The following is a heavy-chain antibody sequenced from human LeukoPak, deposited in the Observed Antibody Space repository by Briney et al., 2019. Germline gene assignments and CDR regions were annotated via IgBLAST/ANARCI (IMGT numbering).Heavy chain of an antibody. J-gene: IGHJ4*02. V-gene: IGHV4-61*02. D-gene: IGHD3-3*01. CDR2: IYTSGST. Sequence: SETLSLTCTVSGGSISSGSYYWSWIRQPAGKGLEWIGRIYTSGSTNYNPSLKSRVTISVDTSKNQFSLKLSSVTAADTAVYYCARVRVHYDFWSGYPDYFDYWGQGTLVTVSS. CDR3: ARVRVHYDFWSGYPDYFDY. CDR1: GGSISSGSYY.